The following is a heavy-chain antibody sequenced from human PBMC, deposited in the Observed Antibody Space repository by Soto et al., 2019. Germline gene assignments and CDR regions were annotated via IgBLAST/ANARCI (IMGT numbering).Heavy chain of an antibody. CDR3: AKCSYCSYTSCTQPYSWFDP. J-gene: IGHJ5*02. CDR1: GGSFSGYY. Sequence: SETLSLTCAVYGGSFSGYYWSWIRQPPGKGLEWIGEINLSGGTNYNPSLKSRITISLDTSKNQFSLHLISVTAADTAGYYCAKCSYCSYTSCTQPYSWFDPWGQGTLVTVSS. CDR2: INLSGGT. V-gene: IGHV4-34*01. D-gene: IGHD2-2*01.